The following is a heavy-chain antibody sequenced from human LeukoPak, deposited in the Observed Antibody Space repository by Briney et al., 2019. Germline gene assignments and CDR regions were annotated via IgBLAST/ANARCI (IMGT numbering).Heavy chain of an antibody. V-gene: IGHV4-39*07. D-gene: IGHD6-13*01. CDR2: GDYSGGT. J-gene: IGHJ4*02. Sequence: SETLSLTCTVSGGSISSVKDYWAWIRQPPGKGLEWIASGDYSGGTYYNPSLESRVTISADMSKNQISLKLSFVTAADTAVYYCAREDGEEYSSSWYKRNYFDNWGQGTRVTVSS. CDR1: GGSISSVKDY. CDR3: AREDGEEYSSSWYKRNYFDN.